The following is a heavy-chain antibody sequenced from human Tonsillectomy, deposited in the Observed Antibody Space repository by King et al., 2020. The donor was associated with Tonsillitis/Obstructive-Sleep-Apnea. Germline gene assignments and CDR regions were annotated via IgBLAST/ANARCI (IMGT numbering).Heavy chain of an antibody. CDR2: IITILGIA. J-gene: IGHJ6*02. V-gene: IGHV1-69*10. D-gene: IGHD3-10*01. CDR1: GGTFSSYA. CDR3: ARDFSMVRGDTPYYYYCMDV. Sequence: QMVQSGAEVKKPGSSVKVSCKASGGTFSSYAISWVRQAPGQGLEWMGGIITILGIANYAQKFQGRVTITADKSTSTAYMELRSLRSEDTAVYYCARDFSMVRGDTPYYYYCMDVWGQGTTVTVSS.